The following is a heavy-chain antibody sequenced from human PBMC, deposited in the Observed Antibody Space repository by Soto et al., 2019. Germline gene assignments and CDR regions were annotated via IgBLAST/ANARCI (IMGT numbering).Heavy chain of an antibody. CDR1: GGTFSRYG. J-gene: IGHJ6*02. D-gene: IGHD2-8*01. CDR3: ARPAQYGYYYGMDV. CDR2: IIPIFGTA. V-gene: IGHV1-69*12. Sequence: QVQLVQSGAEAKKPGSSVKVSCKASGGTFSRYGISWVRQAPGQGLEWMGGIIPIFGTANYAQKFQGRVTXXAXEXXSTAYMELSSLRSEDTAVYYCARPAQYGYYYGMDVWGQGTTVTVSS.